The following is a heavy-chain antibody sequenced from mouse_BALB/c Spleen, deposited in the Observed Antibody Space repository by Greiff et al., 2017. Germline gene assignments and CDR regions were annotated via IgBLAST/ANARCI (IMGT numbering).Heavy chain of an antibody. CDR2: ISSGGST. CDR3: ARGHKITTGAMDY. J-gene: IGHJ4*01. Sequence: DVQLVESGGGLVKPGGSLKLSCAASGFTFSSYAMSWVRQTPEKRLEWVASISSGGSTYYPDSVKGRFTISRDNARNILYLQMSSLRSEDTAMYYCARGHKITTGAMDYWGQGTSVTVSS. V-gene: IGHV5-6-5*01. D-gene: IGHD2-4*01. CDR1: GFTFSSYA.